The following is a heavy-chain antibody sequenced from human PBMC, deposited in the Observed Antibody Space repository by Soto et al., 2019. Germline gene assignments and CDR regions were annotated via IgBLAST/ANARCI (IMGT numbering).Heavy chain of an antibody. Sequence: GESLRLSFAASGFSFSIYAMSWVRQAPGKGLEWVSAISGSGGSTYYADSVKGRFTISRDNSKNTLYLQMNSLRAEDTAVYYCAKKPYYYYYYMDVWGKGTTVTVSS. CDR2: ISGSGGST. CDR3: AKKPYYYYYYMDV. J-gene: IGHJ6*03. CDR1: GFSFSIYA. V-gene: IGHV3-23*01.